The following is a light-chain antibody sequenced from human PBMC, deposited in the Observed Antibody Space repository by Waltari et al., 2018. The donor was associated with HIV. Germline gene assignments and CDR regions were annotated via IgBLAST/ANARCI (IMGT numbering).Light chain of an antibody. CDR1: ESVTTSH. CDR3: QQYGSRPMT. Sequence: EIVLTQSPCTLSLSPGETAILSSRPRESVTTSHLAWYQQKPGQAPRLLIYRISNRATGVPDRFSGSGSGADFTLTISRLEAEDLAVYYCQQYGSRPMTFGQGTRVEIK. V-gene: IGKV3-20*01. J-gene: IGKJ5*01. CDR2: RIS.